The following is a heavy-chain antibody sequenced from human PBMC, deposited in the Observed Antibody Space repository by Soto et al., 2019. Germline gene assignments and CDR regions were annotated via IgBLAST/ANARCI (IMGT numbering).Heavy chain of an antibody. CDR2: VSYDERNI. J-gene: IGHJ4*02. D-gene: IGHD3-16*01. CDR3: AKLVDKSLDDY. V-gene: IGHV3-30*18. CDR1: GFTFSTSD. Sequence: PGGPLRLSCVASGFTFSTSDMHWVRQAPGQGLEWVAVVSYDERNIYYADSVKGRFSVSRDNSKNTLFLHMNSLRAGDTAVYFCAKLVDKSLDDYWGQGALVTVSS.